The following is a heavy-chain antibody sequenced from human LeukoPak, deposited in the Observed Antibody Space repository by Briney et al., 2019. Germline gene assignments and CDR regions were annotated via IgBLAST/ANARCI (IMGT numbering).Heavy chain of an antibody. CDR1: GFTFSSYD. J-gene: IGHJ4*02. CDR2: IWYDGSNK. CDR3: ARLSFKDVDY. V-gene: IGHV3-33*01. Sequence: GGSLRLSCAASGFTFSSYDMHWVRQAPGKGLEWVGVIWYDGSNKYYADSVKGRFTISRDNSKNTLYLQMKSLRAEDTAVYYCARLSFKDVDYWGQGTLVTVSS. D-gene: IGHD2/OR15-2a*01.